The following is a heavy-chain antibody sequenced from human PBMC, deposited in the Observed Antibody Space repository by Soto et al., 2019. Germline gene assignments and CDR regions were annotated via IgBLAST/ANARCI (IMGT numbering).Heavy chain of an antibody. CDR1: GYTFTSYA. Sequence: ASVKVSCKASGYTFTSYAMHWVRQAPGQRLEWMGWTNAGNGNTKYSQKFQGRVTITRDTSASTAYMELSSLRSEDTAVYYCARWDGYDVYYFDYWGQGTLVTVSS. D-gene: IGHD5-12*01. J-gene: IGHJ4*02. CDR3: ARWDGYDVYYFDY. V-gene: IGHV1-3*01. CDR2: TNAGNGNT.